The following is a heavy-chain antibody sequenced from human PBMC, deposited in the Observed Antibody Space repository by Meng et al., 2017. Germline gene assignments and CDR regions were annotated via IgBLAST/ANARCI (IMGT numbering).Heavy chain of an antibody. CDR2: ISGSGGST. J-gene: IGHJ4*02. CDR3: AKDLLLQFDY. V-gene: IGHV3-23*01. CDR1: GFTFSSYA. Sequence: GESLKISCAASGFTFSSYAMSWVRQAPGKGLEWVSAISGSGGSTYYAASVKGRFTISRDNSKNTLYLQMNSLRAEDTAVYYCAKDLLLQFDYWGQGTLVTVSS. D-gene: IGHD2/OR15-2a*01.